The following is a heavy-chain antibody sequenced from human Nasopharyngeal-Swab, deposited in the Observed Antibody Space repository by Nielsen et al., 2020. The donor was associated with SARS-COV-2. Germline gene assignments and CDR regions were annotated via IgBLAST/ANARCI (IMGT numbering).Heavy chain of an antibody. CDR2: IAHDASNE. CDR3: ARDAPAHYGAFY. D-gene: IGHD4-17*01. V-gene: IGHV3-30*03. CDR1: GFTFSSFG. Sequence: GESLKISCAASGFTFSSFGMHWVRQAPGKGLEWVAFIAHDASNEYYGDSVKGRFSISRDSSKNTPYLQMDSLRGEDTPVYYCARDAPAHYGAFYWGRGTLVTVSS. J-gene: IGHJ4*02.